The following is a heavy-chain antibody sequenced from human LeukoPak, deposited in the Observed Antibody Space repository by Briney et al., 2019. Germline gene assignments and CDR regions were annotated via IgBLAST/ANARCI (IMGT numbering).Heavy chain of an antibody. Sequence: ASVTVSCKASGYTFTGYYMHWVRQAPGQGLEWMGWINPNSGGTNYAQKFQGRVTMTRDTSISTAYMELSRLRSDDTAVYYCASHSDILTGYCLDYWGQGTLVTVSS. CDR3: ASHSDILTGYCLDY. CDR1: GYTFTGYY. D-gene: IGHD3-9*01. V-gene: IGHV1-2*02. J-gene: IGHJ4*02. CDR2: INPNSGGT.